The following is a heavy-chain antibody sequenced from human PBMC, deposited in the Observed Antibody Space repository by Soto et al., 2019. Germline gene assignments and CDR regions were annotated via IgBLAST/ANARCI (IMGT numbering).Heavy chain of an antibody. CDR1: GYTFTRYG. Sequence: GASVKVACKASGYTFTRYGISWVRHAPGQGLEWMGWISAYNGNTNYAQKLQGRVTMTTDTSTSTAYMELRSLRSDDTAVYYCARLRRATKLHIDYWGQGTLVTVSS. CDR2: ISAYNGNT. V-gene: IGHV1-18*01. CDR3: ARLRRATKLHIDY. J-gene: IGHJ4*02. D-gene: IGHD6-6*01.